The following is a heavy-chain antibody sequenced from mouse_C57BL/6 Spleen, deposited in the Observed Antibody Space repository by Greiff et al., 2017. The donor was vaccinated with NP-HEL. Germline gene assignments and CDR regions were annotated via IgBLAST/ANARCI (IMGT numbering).Heavy chain of an antibody. Sequence: VQLQQSGPGLVQPSQSLSITCTVSGFSLTSYVVHWVRQSPGKGLEWLGVIWSGGSTDYTAAFISRLSISKDNAKIQVFFKMNSLQADDTAIYCCASNWDEAGLAYWGQGTLVTVSA. D-gene: IGHD4-1*01. V-gene: IGHV2-2*01. J-gene: IGHJ3*01. CDR1: GFSLTSYV. CDR2: IWSGGST. CDR3: ASNWDEAGLAY.